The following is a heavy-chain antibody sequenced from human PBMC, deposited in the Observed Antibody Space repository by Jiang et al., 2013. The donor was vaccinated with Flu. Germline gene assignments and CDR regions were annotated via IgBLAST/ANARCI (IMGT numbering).Heavy chain of an antibody. J-gene: IGHJ3*02. V-gene: IGHV4-39*01. Sequence: LLKPSETLSLTCSVSGDSITSTTYSIPYYWAWIRQPPGKGLEWLATISSSGRSYFNPSLESRVTMFLKSSENQFSLNLTSMGAADTAVYYCARHNHSYSSIWPDGFDIWGQGTKVTVSS. CDR1: GDSITSTTYSIPYY. D-gene: IGHD6-13*01. CDR3: ARHNHSYSSIWPDGFDI. CDR2: ISSSGRS.